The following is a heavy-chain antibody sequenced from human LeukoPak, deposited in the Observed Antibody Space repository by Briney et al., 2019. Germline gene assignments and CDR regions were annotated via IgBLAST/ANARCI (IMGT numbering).Heavy chain of an antibody. V-gene: IGHV4-39*01. Sequence: SETLSLTCTVSGGSISSSSYYWGWIRQPPGKGLEWIGSIYYSGSTYYNPSLKSRVTISVDTSKNQFFLKLSSVTAADTAVYYCARHFQVGAKRADAFDIWGQGTMVTVSS. CDR3: ARHFQVGAKRADAFDI. D-gene: IGHD1-26*01. CDR1: GGSISSSSYY. CDR2: IYYSGST. J-gene: IGHJ3*02.